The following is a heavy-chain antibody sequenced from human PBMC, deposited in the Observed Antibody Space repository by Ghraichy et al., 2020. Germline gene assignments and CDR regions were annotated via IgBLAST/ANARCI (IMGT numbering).Heavy chain of an antibody. J-gene: IGHJ4*02. Sequence: GESLNISCAASGFTFSSYGMHWVRQAPGKGLEWVAVISYDGSNKYYADSVKGRFTISRDNSKNTLYLQMNSLRAEDTAVYYCAKDDNYYDSSGYYYGGVDYWGQGTLVTVSS. CDR1: GFTFSSYG. D-gene: IGHD3-22*01. CDR3: AKDDNYYDSSGYYYGGVDY. V-gene: IGHV3-30*18. CDR2: ISYDGSNK.